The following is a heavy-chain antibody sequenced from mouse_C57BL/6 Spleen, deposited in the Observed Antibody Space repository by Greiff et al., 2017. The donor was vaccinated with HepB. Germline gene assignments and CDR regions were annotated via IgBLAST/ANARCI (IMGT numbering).Heavy chain of an antibody. V-gene: IGHV3-6*01. CDR1: GYSITSGYY. Sequence: EVKLLESGPGLVKPSQSLSLTCSVTGYSITSGYYWNWIRQFPGNKLEWMGYISYDGSNNYNPSLKNRIPITRDTAENQFFLKLNSVTTEDTATYYGARDSPYCPHIDYWGQGTTLTVSS. CDR3: ARDSPYCPHIDY. J-gene: IGHJ2*01. D-gene: IGHD6-1*01. CDR2: ISYDGSN.